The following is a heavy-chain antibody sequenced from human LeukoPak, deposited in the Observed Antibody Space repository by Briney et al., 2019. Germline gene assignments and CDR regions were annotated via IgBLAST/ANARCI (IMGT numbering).Heavy chain of an antibody. CDR1: EFSVGSNY. V-gene: IGHV3-66*01. J-gene: IGHJ4*02. CDR3: ALVRGVRGGYFDY. D-gene: IGHD3-10*01. Sequence: GGSLRLSCAASEFSVGSNYMTWVRQAPGKGLEWVSLIYSGGSTYYADSVKGRFTISRDNSKNTLYLQMNSLRAEDTALYYCALVRGVRGGYFDYWGQGTLVTVSS. CDR2: IYSGGST.